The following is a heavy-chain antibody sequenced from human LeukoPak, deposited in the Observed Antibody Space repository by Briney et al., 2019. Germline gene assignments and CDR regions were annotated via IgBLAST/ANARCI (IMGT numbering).Heavy chain of an antibody. CDR2: IYTSGST. D-gene: IGHD3-22*01. CDR3: ARKVLGYGDSSGYYCLYDY. V-gene: IGHV4-61*02. J-gene: IGHJ4*02. Sequence: SQTLSLTCTVSGGSISSVSYYWSWIRQPAGKGLGWVGRIYTSGSTNYNPSLESRVTISVDTYKNQFSLKLSSVTAADTAVYYCARKVLGYGDSSGYYCLYDYRGQGTLVTVSS. CDR1: GGSISSVSYY.